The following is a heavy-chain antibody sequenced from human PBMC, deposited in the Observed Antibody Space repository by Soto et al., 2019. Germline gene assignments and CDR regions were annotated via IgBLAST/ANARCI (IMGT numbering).Heavy chain of an antibody. J-gene: IGHJ4*02. Sequence: QVQLQESGPGRVKPSGTLTLTCAVSRGSITSSNWWSWVRQPPGKGLEWIGEVSHTGNTNYIPSLKSRVTISVDKSRNQFSLRLSSVTAADTAVYYCARNRYGGYDFDYWGQGSLVTVSS. CDR2: VSHTGNT. CDR1: RGSITSSNW. D-gene: IGHD5-12*01. CDR3: ARNRYGGYDFDY. V-gene: IGHV4-4*02.